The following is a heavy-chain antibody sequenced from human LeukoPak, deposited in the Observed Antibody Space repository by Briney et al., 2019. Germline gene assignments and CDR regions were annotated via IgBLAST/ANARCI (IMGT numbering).Heavy chain of an antibody. V-gene: IGHV4-39*01. Sequence: SETLSLTCTVSGDSISSSSYYWGWIRQPPGKGLEWIGNIYYRGSTYFNPSLKSRATMSVDTSKNQFSLKLSSVTAADTAVYYCARRGTVVVTAFDYWGQGALVTVS. J-gene: IGHJ4*02. CDR1: GDSISSSSYY. D-gene: IGHD2-21*02. CDR3: ARRGTVVVTAFDY. CDR2: IYYRGST.